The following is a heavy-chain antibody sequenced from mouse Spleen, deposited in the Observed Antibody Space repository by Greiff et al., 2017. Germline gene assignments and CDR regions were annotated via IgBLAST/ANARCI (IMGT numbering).Heavy chain of an antibody. J-gene: IGHJ4*01. Sequence: VQLKEPGGGLLQPGGPWKLSCAASGFTFSSFGMHWVRQAPEKGLEWVAYFSSGSSIIYYADTVKGRSTIPRDNPKDNLFLQMNSQRSKDTAMYYCARSTVPHYYAMDYWGQGTSVTVSS. CDR1: GFTFSSFG. D-gene: IGHD1-1*01. CDR3: ARSTVPHYYAMDY. CDR2: FSSGSSII. V-gene: IGHV5-17*02.